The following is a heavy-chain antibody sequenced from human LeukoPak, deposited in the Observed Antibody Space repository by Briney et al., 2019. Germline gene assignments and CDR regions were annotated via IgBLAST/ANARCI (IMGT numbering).Heavy chain of an antibody. CDR3: ARGTVTTSMKAFDI. Sequence: ADTLSLTCTVSGGSTSAHYWSCSREPPGKGLEGIGYIYYSGSANYNPALKSRVTISVDTSKNQFSLRLSSVTAADTAVYYCARGTVTTSMKAFDIWGQGTMVTVSS. D-gene: IGHD4-17*01. V-gene: IGHV4-59*08. J-gene: IGHJ3*02. CDR2: IYYSGSA. CDR1: GGSTSAHY.